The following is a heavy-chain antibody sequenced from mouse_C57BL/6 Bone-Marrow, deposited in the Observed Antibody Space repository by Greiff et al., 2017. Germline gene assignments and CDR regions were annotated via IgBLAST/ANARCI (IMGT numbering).Heavy chain of an antibody. Sequence: VQLQQSGPVLVKPGASVKMSCKASGYTFTDYYMNWVKQSHGKSLEWIGVINPYNGGTSSNQKFKGKATLTVDKSSRTAYMELISLTSEDSAVYYCARFDYGDYWGQGTTLTVSS. D-gene: IGHD2-4*01. CDR1: GYTFTDYY. CDR2: INPYNGGT. V-gene: IGHV1-19*01. CDR3: ARFDYGDY. J-gene: IGHJ2*01.